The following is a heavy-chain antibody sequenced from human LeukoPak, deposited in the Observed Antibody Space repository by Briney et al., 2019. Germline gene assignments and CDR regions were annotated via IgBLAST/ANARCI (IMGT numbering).Heavy chain of an antibody. V-gene: IGHV3-21*01. J-gene: IGHJ4*02. Sequence: GGSLRLSCAASAFMFSSYSMNWVRQAPGKGLEWVSSISGSGSFIYYADSLKGRFTISRDNAKSSLYLQMNSLRAEDTAVYYCATDLTNSSSWTLHYWGQGTLVTVSS. D-gene: IGHD6-13*01. CDR1: AFMFSSYS. CDR3: ATDLTNSSSWTLHY. CDR2: ISGSGSFI.